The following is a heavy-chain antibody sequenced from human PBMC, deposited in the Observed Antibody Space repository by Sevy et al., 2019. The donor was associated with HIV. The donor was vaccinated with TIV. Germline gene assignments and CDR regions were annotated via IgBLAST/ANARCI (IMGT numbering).Heavy chain of an antibody. D-gene: IGHD5-12*01. CDR2: ISYDASKK. V-gene: IGHV3-30-3*01. J-gene: IGHJ4*02. CDR1: GFSFRNYA. Sequence: GGSLRLSCAASGFSFRNYAMHWVRQAPGKGLEWVTAISYDASKKYYADSVRGRFTISRDNSKSTLYLQMNSLRIEDTAMYFCARNGDSDYAEDFDYWGQGTLVTVSS. CDR3: ARNGDSDYAEDFDY.